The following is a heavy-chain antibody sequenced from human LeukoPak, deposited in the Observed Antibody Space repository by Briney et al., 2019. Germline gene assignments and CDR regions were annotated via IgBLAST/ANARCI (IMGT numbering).Heavy chain of an antibody. CDR3: ARATGYYFFDL. CDR2: IYYSGSS. J-gene: IGHJ4*02. V-gene: IGHV4-59*08. D-gene: IGHD3-9*01. CDR1: GGSISSFY. Sequence: SETLSLTCTVSGGSISSFYWNWIRQPPGKGLEWLGYIYYSGSSNYNPSLKSRITISVDTSKNQFSLKLSSVTAADTAVYYCARATGYYFFDLWGQGNLVTVSS.